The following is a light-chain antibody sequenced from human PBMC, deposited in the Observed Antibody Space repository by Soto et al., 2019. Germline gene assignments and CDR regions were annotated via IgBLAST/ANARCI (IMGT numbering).Light chain of an antibody. V-gene: IGLV1-44*01. CDR1: SSNIGSYA. CDR3: AAWDDSLTGPAV. J-gene: IGLJ2*01. Sequence: QSVLTQPPSASGTPGQRVTISCSGSSSNIGSYAVNWYQQLPGTAPKLLIYSNDQRPSGVPDRFSGSKSGTSASLTIGGLQSEDEADYYCAAWDDSLTGPAVFGGGTKLTVL. CDR2: SND.